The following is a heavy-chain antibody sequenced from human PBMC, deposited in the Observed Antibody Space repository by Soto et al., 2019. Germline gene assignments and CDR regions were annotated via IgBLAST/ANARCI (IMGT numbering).Heavy chain of an antibody. D-gene: IGHD3-9*01. Sequence: ASVKVSCTASGYTFTSYGISWVRQAPGQGLEWMGWISAYNGNTNYAQKLQRRVTMTTDTSTSTAYMEVRSLRSDDTAVYYCARYDILTGYYGGTSGMDVWGQGTTVTVSS. J-gene: IGHJ6*02. V-gene: IGHV1-18*01. CDR1: GYTFTSYG. CDR3: ARYDILTGYYGGTSGMDV. CDR2: ISAYNGNT.